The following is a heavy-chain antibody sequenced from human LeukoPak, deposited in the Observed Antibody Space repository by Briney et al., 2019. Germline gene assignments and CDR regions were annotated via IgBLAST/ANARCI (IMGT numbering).Heavy chain of an antibody. J-gene: IGHJ4*02. CDR1: GFTFSSYW. CDR3: ARDFGVTNYHFDY. CDR2: IKQDGSEK. V-gene: IGHV3-7*01. Sequence: PGGSLRLSCAASGFTFSSYWMSWVRQAPGKGLEWVANIKQDGSEKYYVDSVKGRFTISRDNAKNSLYLQMNSLRAEDTAVYYCARDFGVTNYHFDYWGQGTLVTVSS. D-gene: IGHD3-16*01.